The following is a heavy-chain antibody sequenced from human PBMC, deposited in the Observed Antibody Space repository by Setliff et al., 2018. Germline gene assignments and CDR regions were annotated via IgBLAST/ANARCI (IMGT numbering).Heavy chain of an antibody. D-gene: IGHD3-22*01. CDR1: GGTFSSYI. Sequence: ASVKVSCKASGGTFSSYIIHWVRQAPGQGPEWMGGIIPILGIANYAQKFQGRVTITADESTSTAYMELSSLRSEDTAVYYCARNYDSSGYSKSHLGYYYYGMDVWGQGTTVTVSS. CDR3: ARNYDSSGYSKSHLGYYYYGMDV. V-gene: IGHV1-69*10. CDR2: IIPILGIA. J-gene: IGHJ6*02.